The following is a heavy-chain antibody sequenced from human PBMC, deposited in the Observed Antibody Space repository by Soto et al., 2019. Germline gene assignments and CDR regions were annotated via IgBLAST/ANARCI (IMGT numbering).Heavy chain of an antibody. CDR2: IIPIFGTA. V-gene: IGHV1-69*06. Sequence: SVKVSCKASGGTFSSYAISWVRQAPGQGLEWMGGIIPIFGTANYAQKFQGRVTITADKSTSTAYMELSSLRSEDTAVYYCARGSNVLLWFGELLYMDVWGQGTTVTVSS. D-gene: IGHD3-10*01. CDR3: ARGSNVLLWFGELLYMDV. CDR1: GGTFSSYA. J-gene: IGHJ6*02.